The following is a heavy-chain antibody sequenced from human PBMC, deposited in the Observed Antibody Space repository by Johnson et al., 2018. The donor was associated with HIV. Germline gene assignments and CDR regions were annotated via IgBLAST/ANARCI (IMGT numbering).Heavy chain of an antibody. Sequence: VQLVESWGGLVQPGRSLRLSCAASGFSFEEYAMHWVRQVPGKGLEWVSGVSWNSGSIAYADSVKGRFTISRDNAKNSLYLQMSSLRLEDTALYYCVKDSLEEDAFDLWGQGTMVTVSS. CDR1: GFSFEEYA. J-gene: IGHJ3*01. CDR2: VSWNSGSI. V-gene: IGHV3-9*01. CDR3: VKDSLEEDAFDL.